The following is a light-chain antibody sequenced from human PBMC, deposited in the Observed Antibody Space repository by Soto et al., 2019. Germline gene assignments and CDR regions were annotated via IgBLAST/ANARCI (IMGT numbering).Light chain of an antibody. V-gene: IGKV1-6*01. J-gene: IGKJ1*01. CDR3: LQDYNYPWT. Sequence: AIQMTQSPSSLSASVGDRVTITCRASQGIRNDLGWYQQKPGKAPKLLIYAASSLQSGVPSRFSGSRSGTDFTLTISSLQPEEFATYYCLQDYNYPWTFGQATKVDIK. CDR1: QGIRND. CDR2: AAS.